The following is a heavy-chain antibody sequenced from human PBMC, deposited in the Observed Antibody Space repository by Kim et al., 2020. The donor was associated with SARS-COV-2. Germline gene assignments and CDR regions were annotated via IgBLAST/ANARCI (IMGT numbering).Heavy chain of an antibody. CDR2: IYYSGST. Sequence: SETLSLTWTVSGGSISSSSYYWGWIRQPPGKGLEWIGSIYYSGSTYYNPSLKSRVTISVDTSKNQFSLKLSSVTAADTAVNYCARLRPNYYDSSGYPNWFDPWGQGTLVTVSS. CDR1: GGSISSSSYY. V-gene: IGHV4-39*01. CDR3: ARLRPNYYDSSGYPNWFDP. J-gene: IGHJ5*02. D-gene: IGHD3-22*01.